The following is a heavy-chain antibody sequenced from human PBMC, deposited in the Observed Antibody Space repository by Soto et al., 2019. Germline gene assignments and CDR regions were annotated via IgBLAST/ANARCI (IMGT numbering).Heavy chain of an antibody. CDR2: VSPSGGIT. Sequence: EVQVLESGGDLIQPGGSLRLSCVVSGFAFNNHAIHWVRQAPGKGLEWVSGVSPSGGITYYSDSVKGRFTISRDNSKNTVQLQMNSLRAEDTAVYYCAKVPSAAPFFDSWGQGTLVTVSS. CDR1: GFAFNNHA. CDR3: AKVPSAAPFFDS. V-gene: IGHV3-23*01. J-gene: IGHJ4*02. D-gene: IGHD2-15*01.